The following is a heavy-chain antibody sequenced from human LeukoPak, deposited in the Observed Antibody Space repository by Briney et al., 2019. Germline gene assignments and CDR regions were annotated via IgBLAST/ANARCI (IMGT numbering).Heavy chain of an antibody. D-gene: IGHD5-12*01. CDR1: GFTFDDYG. Sequence: TGGSLRLSCAASGFTFDDYGLSWVRQVPGKGLEWVSGLNWNGTSTGYADSVKGRFTISRDNAKNSLYLQMNSLRAEDTAVYYCAKVGGQRVATIRGWYFDYWGQGTLVTVSS. CDR2: LNWNGTST. J-gene: IGHJ4*02. CDR3: AKVGGQRVATIRGWYFDY. V-gene: IGHV3-20*04.